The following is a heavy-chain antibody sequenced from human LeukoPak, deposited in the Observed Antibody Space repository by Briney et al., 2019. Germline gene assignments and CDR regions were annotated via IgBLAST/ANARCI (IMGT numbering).Heavy chain of an antibody. CDR2: ISGSGGST. D-gene: IGHD2-15*01. CDR1: GFTVSSNY. J-gene: IGHJ6*02. CDR3: AKVGARRYCSGGSCYFDDYYYGMDV. V-gene: IGHV3-23*01. Sequence: PGGSLRLSCAASGFTVSSNYMSWVRQAPGKGLEWVSAISGSGGSTYYADSVKGRFTISRDNSKNTLYLQMNSLRAEDTAVYYCAKVGARRYCSGGSCYFDDYYYGMDVWGQGTTVTVSS.